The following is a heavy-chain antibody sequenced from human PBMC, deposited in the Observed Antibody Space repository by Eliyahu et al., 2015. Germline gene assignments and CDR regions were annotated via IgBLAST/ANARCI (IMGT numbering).Heavy chain of an antibody. Sequence: QLQLQESGPGLVKPSETLSLTCTVSGGSISSSSYYWGWIRQPPGKGLEWIGSIYYSGSTYYNPSLKSRVTISVDTSKNQFSLKLSSVTAADTAVYYCASSSGSYIAYYYYMDVWGKGTTVTVSS. J-gene: IGHJ6*03. CDR1: GGSISSSSYY. CDR2: IYYSGST. CDR3: ASSSGSYIAYYYYMDV. V-gene: IGHV4-39*01. D-gene: IGHD1-26*01.